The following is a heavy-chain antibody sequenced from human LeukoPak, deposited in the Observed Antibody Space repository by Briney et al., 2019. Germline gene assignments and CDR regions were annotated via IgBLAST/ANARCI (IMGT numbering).Heavy chain of an antibody. CDR2: ISYDGSNK. Sequence: GRSLRLSCAASGFTFSSYAVHWVRQAPGKGLEWVAVISYDGSNKYYADSVKGRFTISRDNSKNTLYLQMNSLRAEDTAVYYCAKMSTSWGLDYWGQGTLVTVSS. D-gene: IGHD2-2*01. J-gene: IGHJ4*02. V-gene: IGHV3-30-3*02. CDR3: AKMSTSWGLDY. CDR1: GFTFSSYA.